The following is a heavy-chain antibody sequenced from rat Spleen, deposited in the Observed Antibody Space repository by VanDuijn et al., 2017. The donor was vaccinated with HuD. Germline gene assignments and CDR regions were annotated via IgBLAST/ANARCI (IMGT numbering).Heavy chain of an antibody. Sequence: EVQLVESGGGLVQPGRSLKLSCTALGFTFSNYDMAWVRQAPTKALEWVASISASGGSTYYPDSVRGRFTISRDNAKSTLYLQMDSLRSEDTATYYCARRHYSGNWFAYWGQGTLVTVSS. J-gene: IGHJ3*01. CDR1: GFTFSNYD. D-gene: IGHD1-1*01. V-gene: IGHV5-25*01. CDR3: ARRHYSGNWFAY. CDR2: ISASGGST.